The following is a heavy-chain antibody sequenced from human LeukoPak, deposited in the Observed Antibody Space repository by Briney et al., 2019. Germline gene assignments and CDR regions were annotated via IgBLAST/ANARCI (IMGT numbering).Heavy chain of an antibody. V-gene: IGHV4-39*01. CDR1: GXSISSSSYY. CDR2: IYYSGST. J-gene: IGHJ4*02. CDR3: ARLNYYDSSGHFDY. D-gene: IGHD3-22*01. Sequence: SETLSLTCTVSGXSISSSSYYWGWIRQPPGKGLEWIGSIYYSGSTYYNPSLKSRVTISVDTSKNQLSLKLSSVTAADTAVYYCARLNYYDSSGHFDYWGQGTLVTVSS.